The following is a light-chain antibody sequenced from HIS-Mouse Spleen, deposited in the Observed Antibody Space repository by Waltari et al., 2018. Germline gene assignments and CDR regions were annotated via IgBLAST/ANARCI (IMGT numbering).Light chain of an antibody. J-gene: IGKJ1*01. CDR2: GAS. CDR3: QQYNNWPRT. V-gene: IGKV3-15*01. CDR1: QSVSSN. Sequence: IVMTQSPATLSVSPGERATLACRARQSVSSNLAWYQQKPGQAPRRLIYGASTRATGIPARFGGSGAGTEFTLTISSMQSEDFAVYYCQQYNNWPRTFGQGTKVEIK.